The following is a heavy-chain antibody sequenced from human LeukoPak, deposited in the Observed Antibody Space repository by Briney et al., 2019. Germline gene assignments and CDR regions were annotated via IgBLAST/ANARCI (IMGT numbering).Heavy chain of an antibody. D-gene: IGHD3-22*01. CDR3: ARPYDSPYYFDY. V-gene: IGHV4-39*07. CDR2: IYYSGST. CDR1: GGSISSSSYY. Sequence: SETLSLTFTVSGGSISSSSYYWGWIRQPPGKGLEWIGSIYYSGSTYYNPSLKSRVTISVDTSKNQFSLKLSSVTAADTAVYYCARPYDSPYYFDYWGQGILVTVSS. J-gene: IGHJ4*02.